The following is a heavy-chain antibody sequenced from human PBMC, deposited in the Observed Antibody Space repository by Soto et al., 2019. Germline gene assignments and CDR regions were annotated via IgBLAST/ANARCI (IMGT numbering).Heavy chain of an antibody. J-gene: IGHJ4*02. Sequence: PSETLSLTCTASGFTFSSYAMHWVRQAPGKGLEYVSGVRGNGDPPFYADSVKGRFTISRDNSKNTLYLQMSGLSADDTAVYYCVKSRGGNNFDFFDWGQGALVTVSS. V-gene: IGHV3-64D*06. CDR2: VRGNGDPP. D-gene: IGHD5-12*01. CDR3: VKSRGGNNFDFFD. CDR1: GFTFSSYA.